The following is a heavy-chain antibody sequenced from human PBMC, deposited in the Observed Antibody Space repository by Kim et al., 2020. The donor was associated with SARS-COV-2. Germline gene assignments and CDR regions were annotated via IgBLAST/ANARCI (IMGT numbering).Heavy chain of an antibody. CDR1: GFTFSNYW. CDR2: INGDGSTI. D-gene: IGHD6-19*01. J-gene: IGHJ6*02. Sequence: GGSLRLSCAASGFTFSNYWMHWVRQAPGKGLVWVSRINGDGSTINYADSVKGRFTISRDNAKNTLFLQMNSLRAEDTAVYYCARPRYGSGGYSPLLDVWGQGTTVIVSS. V-gene: IGHV3-74*01. CDR3: ARPRYGSGGYSPLLDV.